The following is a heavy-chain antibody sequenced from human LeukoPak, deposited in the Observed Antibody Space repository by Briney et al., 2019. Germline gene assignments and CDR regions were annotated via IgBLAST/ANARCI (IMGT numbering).Heavy chain of an antibody. D-gene: IGHD2-15*01. V-gene: IGHV4-31*03. J-gene: IGHJ6*02. CDR2: IYYSGST. CDR3: ARLRACSGGSCYSVEDYYYYYGMDV. Sequence: PSQTLSLTCTASGGSISSGGYYWSWIRQHPGKGLEWIGYIYYSGSTYYNPSLKSRVTISVDTSKNQFSLKLSSVTAADTAVYYCARLRACSGGSCYSVEDYYYYYGMDVWGQGTTVTVSS. CDR1: GGSISSGGYY.